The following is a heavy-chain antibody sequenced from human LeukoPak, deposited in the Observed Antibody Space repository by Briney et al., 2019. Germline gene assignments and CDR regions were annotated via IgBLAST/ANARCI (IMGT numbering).Heavy chain of an antibody. D-gene: IGHD3-10*01. Sequence: GASVKVSCKASGYTFTGYYMHWVRQAPGQGLEWMGWINPNSGGTNYAQKFQGRVTMSRDTSISTAYMELSRLRSDDTAVYYCAGSYYYGSGGLNYYYYMDVWGKGTTVTIS. J-gene: IGHJ6*03. CDR3: AGSYYYGSGGLNYYYYMDV. CDR2: INPNSGGT. V-gene: IGHV1-2*02. CDR1: GYTFTGYY.